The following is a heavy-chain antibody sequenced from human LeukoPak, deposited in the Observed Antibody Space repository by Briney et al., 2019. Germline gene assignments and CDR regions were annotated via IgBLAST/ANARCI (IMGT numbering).Heavy chain of an antibody. D-gene: IGHD3-22*01. CDR1: GFPFSSNG. J-gene: IGHJ4*02. CDR3: AKDRTLNERITMIVVVIPGYYFDY. CDR2: IWYDGSHK. Sequence: GGSLRLSCAASGFPFSSNGMHWVRQAPGKGLEWVAFIWYDGSHKYYADSVKGRFTISRDNAKNSLYLQMNSLRAEDTAVYYCAKDRTLNERITMIVVVIPGYYFDYWGQGTLVTVSS. V-gene: IGHV3-33*03.